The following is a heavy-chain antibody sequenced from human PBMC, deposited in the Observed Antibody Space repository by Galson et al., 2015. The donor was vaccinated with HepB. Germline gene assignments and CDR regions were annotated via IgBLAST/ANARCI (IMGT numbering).Heavy chain of an antibody. CDR3: ATPGTVTTSDADY. Sequence: SLRLSCAASGFTFSSYAMSWVRQAPGKGLEWVSGISGSGDNRYYADSVKGRFTISRDNSKNTLYLQMNSLRAEDTAVYYCATPGTVTTSDADYWGQGTLVTVSS. CDR2: ISGSGDNR. J-gene: IGHJ4*02. D-gene: IGHD4-17*01. CDR1: GFTFSSYA. V-gene: IGHV3-23*01.